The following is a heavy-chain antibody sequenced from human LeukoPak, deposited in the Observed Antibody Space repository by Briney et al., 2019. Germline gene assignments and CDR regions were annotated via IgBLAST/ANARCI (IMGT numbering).Heavy chain of an antibody. D-gene: IGHD2-2*03. CDR3: ASGNCSSTSCYPSGYDY. CDR2: IYTSGST. CDR1: GGSISSGSYY. J-gene: IGHJ4*02. Sequence: PSETLSLTCTVSGGSISSGSYYWSWIRQPAGKGLEWIGRIYTSGSTNYNPSLKSRVTMSVDTSKNQFSLKLSSVTAADTAVYYCASGNCSSTSCYPSGYDYWGQGTLVTVSS. V-gene: IGHV4-61*02.